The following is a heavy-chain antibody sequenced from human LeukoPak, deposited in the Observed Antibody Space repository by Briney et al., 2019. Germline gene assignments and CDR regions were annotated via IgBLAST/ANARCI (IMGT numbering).Heavy chain of an antibody. Sequence: GGSLRLSCAASGFSFSNNEMNWVRQAPGKGLEGVSYISRSGTTIYYADSVKGRFTISRDNAKNSLYLEMNTLRGDDTAVYYCVRDYTYCTSTSCYAGWGQGTLVTVSS. V-gene: IGHV3-48*03. CDR2: ISRSGTTI. CDR3: VRDYTYCTSTSCYAG. D-gene: IGHD2-2*01. CDR1: GFSFSNNE. J-gene: IGHJ4*02.